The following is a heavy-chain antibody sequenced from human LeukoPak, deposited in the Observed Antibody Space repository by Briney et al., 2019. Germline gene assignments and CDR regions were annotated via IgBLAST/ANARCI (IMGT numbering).Heavy chain of an antibody. CDR2: IFPGDSDR. J-gene: IGHJ4*02. CDR1: GYSFTTYW. Sequence: GESLKISCEASGYSFTTYWIGWVRQMPGRGLEWMAIIFPGDSDRRYSPSFQGQVTISADRSIRTAYLRWSSLKASDTAIYYCARLSWDQYFFDYWGQGTLVTVSS. V-gene: IGHV5-51*01. CDR3: ARLSWDQYFFDY. D-gene: IGHD6-13*01.